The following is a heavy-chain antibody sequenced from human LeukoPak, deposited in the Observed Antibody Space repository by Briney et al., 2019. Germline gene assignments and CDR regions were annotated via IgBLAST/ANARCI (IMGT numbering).Heavy chain of an antibody. D-gene: IGHD1-1*01. J-gene: IGHJ6*03. CDR1: GYTFTSYG. CDR3: ARDSTRPSYYYYYYMDV. CDR2: IIPILGTA. V-gene: IGHV1-69*13. Sequence: GASVKVSCKASGYTFTSYGISWVRQAPGQGLEWMGGIIPILGTANYAQKFQGRVTITADESTSTAYMELSSLRSEDTAVYYCARDSTRPSYYYYYYMDVWGKGTTVTVSS.